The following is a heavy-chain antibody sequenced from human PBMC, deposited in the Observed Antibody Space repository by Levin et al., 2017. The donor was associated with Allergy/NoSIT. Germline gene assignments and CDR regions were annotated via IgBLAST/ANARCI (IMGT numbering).Heavy chain of an antibody. D-gene: IGHD4/OR15-4a*01. V-gene: IGHV4-31*03. Sequence: SETLSLTCTVSGGSISSGGYYWSWIRQHPGKGLEWIGYIYYSGSTYYNPSLKSRVTISVDTSKNQFSLKLSSVTAADTAVYYCARAWLTSYYFDYWGQGTLVTVSS. CDR3: ARAWLTSYYFDY. CDR2: IYYSGST. CDR1: GGSISSGGYY. J-gene: IGHJ4*02.